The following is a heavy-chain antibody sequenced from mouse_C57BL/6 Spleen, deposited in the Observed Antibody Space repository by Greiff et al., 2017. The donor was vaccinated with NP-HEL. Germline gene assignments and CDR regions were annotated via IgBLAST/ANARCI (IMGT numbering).Heavy chain of an antibody. V-gene: IGHV1-81*01. CDR1: GYTFTSYG. CDR2: IYPRSGNT. Sequence: LVESGAELARPGASVKLSCKASGYTFTSYGISWVKQSPGQGLEWIGEIYPRSGNTYYTEKFKGKATLTADKSSSTADMELRSLTSEDSAFYFCAREGGYWGQGTTLTVSS. J-gene: IGHJ2*01. CDR3: AREGGY.